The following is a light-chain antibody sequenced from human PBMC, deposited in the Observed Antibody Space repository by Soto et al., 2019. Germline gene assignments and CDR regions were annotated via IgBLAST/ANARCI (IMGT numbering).Light chain of an antibody. CDR2: EVN. V-gene: IGLV2-23*02. CDR3: CSYAGATTFFV. Sequence: QSALTQPASMSGSPGQSITISCTGTSSDVGSYYPVSWFQQHPGKAPKLIIYEVNKLSSGVSDRFSGSKSGNTASLTISGLQAADEAEYYCCSYAGATTFFVFGTGTKLTVL. J-gene: IGLJ1*01. CDR1: SSDVGSYYP.